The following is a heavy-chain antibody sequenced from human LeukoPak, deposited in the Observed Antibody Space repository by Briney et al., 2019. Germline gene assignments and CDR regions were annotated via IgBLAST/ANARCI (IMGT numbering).Heavy chain of an antibody. Sequence: PGGSLRLSCAASGFTFSSYGMSWVRQAPGKGLEWVSAISGSGGSTYYADSVKGRFTISRDNSKNTLYLQMNSLRAEDTAVYYCAKDKDRGTHAFDIWGQGTMVTVSS. V-gene: IGHV3-23*01. CDR3: AKDKDRGTHAFDI. D-gene: IGHD3-10*01. CDR1: GFTFSSYG. CDR2: ISGSGGST. J-gene: IGHJ3*02.